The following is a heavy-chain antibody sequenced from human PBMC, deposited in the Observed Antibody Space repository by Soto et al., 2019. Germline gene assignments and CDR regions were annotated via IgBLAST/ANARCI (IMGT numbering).Heavy chain of an antibody. V-gene: IGHV4-59*01. CDR3: ARVPTAMGSDARKTYYYYYYMDV. J-gene: IGHJ6*03. CDR2: IYYSGST. Sequence: QVQLQESGPGLVKPSETLSLTCTDSGGSISSYYWSWIRQPPGKGLEWIGYIYYSGSTNYNPSLKSRVTISVDTSKNQFSLKLSSVTAADTAVYYCARVPTAMGSDARKTYYYYYYMDVWGKGTTVTVSS. D-gene: IGHD5-18*01. CDR1: GGSISSYY.